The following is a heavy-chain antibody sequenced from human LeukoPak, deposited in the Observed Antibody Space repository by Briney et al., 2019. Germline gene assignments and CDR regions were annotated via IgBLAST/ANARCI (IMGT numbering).Heavy chain of an antibody. V-gene: IGHV3-30*02. J-gene: IGHJ4*02. D-gene: IGHD5-18*01. Sequence: PGGSLRLSCAASGFTFSSYGMHWVRQAPGKGLEWVAFIRYDGSNKYYADSVKGRFTISRDNSKNTLYLQMNSLRAEDTAVYYCARDRSYSYAYYFDYWGQGTLVTVSS. CDR2: IRYDGSNK. CDR3: ARDRSYSYAYYFDY. CDR1: GFTFSSYG.